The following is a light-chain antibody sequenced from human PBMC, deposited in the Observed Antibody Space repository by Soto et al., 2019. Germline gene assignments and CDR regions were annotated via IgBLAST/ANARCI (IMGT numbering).Light chain of an antibody. Sequence: QSALTQPPSASGSPGQSVTISCTWASSDVGGYNFVSWYQHHPGKAPRLMIYDVTQRPSGVPDRFSGSKSGNTASLTVSGLEVYDEAYYYCSSYAGSSSPVAFGGGTKLTVL. J-gene: IGLJ2*01. V-gene: IGLV2-8*01. CDR3: SSYAGSSSPVA. CDR2: DVT. CDR1: SSDVGGYNF.